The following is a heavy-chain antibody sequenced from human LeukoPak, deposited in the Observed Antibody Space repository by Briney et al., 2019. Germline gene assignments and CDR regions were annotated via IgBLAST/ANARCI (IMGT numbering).Heavy chain of an antibody. CDR1: GFTFSSYG. CDR2: ISYDGSNK. Sequence: GGSLRLSCAASGFTFSSYGMHWVRQAPGKGLEWVAVISYDGSNKYYADSVKGRFTISRDNSKNTLYLQMNSLRAEDTAVYYCAKDRKHLWFGELWYYYGMDVWGQGTTVTVSS. D-gene: IGHD3-10*01. V-gene: IGHV3-30*18. J-gene: IGHJ6*02. CDR3: AKDRKHLWFGELWYYYGMDV.